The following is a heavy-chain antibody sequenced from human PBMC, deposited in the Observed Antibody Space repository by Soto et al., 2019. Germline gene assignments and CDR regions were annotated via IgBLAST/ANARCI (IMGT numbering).Heavy chain of an antibody. V-gene: IGHV4-61*01. CDR3: ARVNCPNGVCYPDYYYYYGMDV. CDR1: GGSFSSGSYY. Sequence: NHXGILSLTCTVSGGSFSSGSYYWSWIRQPPGKGLEWIGYIYYSGSTNYNPSLKSRVTISVDTSKNQFSLKLSSVTAADTAVYYCARVNCPNGVCYPDYYYYYGMDVWGQGTTVTVSS. CDR2: IYYSGST. D-gene: IGHD2-8*01. J-gene: IGHJ6*02.